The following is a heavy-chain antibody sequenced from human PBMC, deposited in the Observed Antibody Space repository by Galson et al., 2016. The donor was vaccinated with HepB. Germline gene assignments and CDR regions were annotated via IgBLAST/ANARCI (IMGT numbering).Heavy chain of an antibody. CDR2: IHHTGLS. V-gene: IGHV4-4*02. CDR1: GGSLSTNNW. J-gene: IGHJ4*02. Sequence: SETLSLTCAVSGGSLSTNNWWSWVRQPPGKGLEWIWQIHHTGLSYFNPSLKSRVTMSVDKSSNQVSLKLSSVTAADTAVYYCAREAPADYFDYWGRGTLVTVSS. CDR3: AREAPADYFDY. D-gene: IGHD6-13*01.